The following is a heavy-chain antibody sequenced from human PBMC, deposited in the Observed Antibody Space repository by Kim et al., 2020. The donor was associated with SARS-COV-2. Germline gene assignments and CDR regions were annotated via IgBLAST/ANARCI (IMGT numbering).Heavy chain of an antibody. J-gene: IGHJ4*02. D-gene: IGHD3-10*01. CDR2: INQDGSEK. V-gene: IGHV3-7*03. CDR3: ARDGFAAGFYFDY. CDR1: GFTFNSHW. Sequence: GGSLRLSCAASGFTFNSHWMAWVRQAPGKGLEWVAAINQDGSEKYYVDSVKGRFTISRDNAKNSLYLQMNSLRAGETAVYYCARDGFAAGFYFDYWGQGILVTVSS.